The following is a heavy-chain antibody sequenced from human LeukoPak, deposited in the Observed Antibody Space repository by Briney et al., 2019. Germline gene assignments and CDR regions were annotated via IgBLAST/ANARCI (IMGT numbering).Heavy chain of an antibody. CDR2: INHSGST. CDR1: GGSFSGYY. J-gene: IGHJ4*02. Sequence: PSETLSLTCAVYGGSFSGYYWSWIRQPPGKGLEWIGEINHSGSTDYNPSLKSRVTISVDTSKNQFSLKLSSVTAADTAAYYCARASTHSDYWGQGTLVTVSS. V-gene: IGHV4-34*01. CDR3: ARASTHSDY. D-gene: IGHD1-1*01.